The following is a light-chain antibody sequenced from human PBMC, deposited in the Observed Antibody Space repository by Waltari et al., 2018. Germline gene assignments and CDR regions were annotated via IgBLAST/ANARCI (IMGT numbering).Light chain of an antibody. Sequence: AIRMTQSPSSFPASTGDRVTITCRASQHIAGYLAWYQQKPGKAPKLLIYAASTLQSGVPSRFSGSGSGTDFTLTISCLQSDDFATYYCQQYYSDPLTFGGGTKVEIK. CDR1: QHIAGY. V-gene: IGKV1-8*01. CDR2: AAS. J-gene: IGKJ4*01. CDR3: QQYYSDPLT.